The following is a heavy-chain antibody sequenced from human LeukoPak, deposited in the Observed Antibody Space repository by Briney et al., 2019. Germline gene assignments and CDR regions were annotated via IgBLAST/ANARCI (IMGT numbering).Heavy chain of an antibody. V-gene: IGHV3-30-3*01. Sequence: GGSLRLSCAASGFTFSSYAMHWVRQAPGKGLEWVAVISYDGSNKYYADSVKGRFTISRDNSKNTLYLQMNSLRAEDTAVYYCANAVATPSAEYFQHWGQGTLVTVSS. D-gene: IGHD2-15*01. CDR3: ANAVATPSAEYFQH. CDR1: GFTFSSYA. J-gene: IGHJ1*01. CDR2: ISYDGSNK.